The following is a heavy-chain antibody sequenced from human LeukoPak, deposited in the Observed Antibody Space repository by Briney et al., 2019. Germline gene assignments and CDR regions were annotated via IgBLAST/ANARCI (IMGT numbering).Heavy chain of an antibody. V-gene: IGHV1-2*02. D-gene: IGHD2-15*01. CDR2: INPTSGAT. CDR1: GYTFTDYF. J-gene: IGHJ4*02. CDR3: ARGDPLGYCSDNCYSFDY. Sequence: GASVKVSCKASGYTFTDYFLHWVRQAPGQGLEWMGWINPTSGATYYAQKFQGRVTMTRDRSINTAYMELSRLNSDDTAVYYCARGDPLGYCSDNCYSFDYWGQGTLVTVSS.